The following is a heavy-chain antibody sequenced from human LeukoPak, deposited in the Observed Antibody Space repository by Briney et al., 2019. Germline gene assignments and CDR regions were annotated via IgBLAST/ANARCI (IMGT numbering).Heavy chain of an antibody. Sequence: SGGSLRLSCAASGFTVSSNYMSWVRQAPGKGLEWVSVIYSGGSTYYADSVKGRFTISRDNSKNTLYLQMNSLRAEDTAAYYCARESQGDCSGGSCYSYGMDVWGKGTTVTVSS. CDR3: ARESQGDCSGGSCYSYGMDV. CDR1: GFTVSSNY. CDR2: IYSGGST. V-gene: IGHV3-53*01. D-gene: IGHD2-15*01. J-gene: IGHJ6*04.